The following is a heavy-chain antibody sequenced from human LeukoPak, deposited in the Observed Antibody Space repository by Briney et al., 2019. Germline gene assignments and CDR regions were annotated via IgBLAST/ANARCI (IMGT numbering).Heavy chain of an antibody. D-gene: IGHD3-10*01. CDR2: INSDGTTT. Sequence: GGSLRLSCAASGFTFSRYWMFWVRQAPGKGLVCVSRINSDGTTTNYADSVKGRFTISRDNAKNTLSLQLNSLRAEDTAVYYCASSGITVPGSYYYYMDVWGKGTTVTVSS. V-gene: IGHV3-74*01. CDR1: GFTFSRYW. J-gene: IGHJ6*03. CDR3: ASSGITVPGSYYYYMDV.